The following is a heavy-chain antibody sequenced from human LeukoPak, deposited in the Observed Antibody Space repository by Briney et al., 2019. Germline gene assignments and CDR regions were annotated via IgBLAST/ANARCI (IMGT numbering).Heavy chain of an antibody. Sequence: PGGSLRLSCAVSGFTFSDFYMTWIRQAPGKGPEWVSYISNRGSTIYYADSVRGRFTISRDNAKNSLYLQMNSLRAEDTAVYYCARSADRSGYFREITLYYFDYWGQGTLVTVSS. CDR2: ISNRGSTI. V-gene: IGHV3-11*01. CDR1: GFTFSDFY. J-gene: IGHJ4*02. D-gene: IGHD3-22*01. CDR3: ARSADRSGYFREITLYYFDY.